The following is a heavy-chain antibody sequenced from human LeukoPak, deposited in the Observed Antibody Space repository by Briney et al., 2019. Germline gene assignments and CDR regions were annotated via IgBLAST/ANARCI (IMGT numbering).Heavy chain of an antibody. CDR3: ARHRSGGSQDDAFDI. J-gene: IGHJ3*02. V-gene: IGHV3-7*01. CDR2: IKQDGSEK. Sequence: GGSLRLSCAASEFTFSTYWMSWVRQAPGKGLEWVADIKQDGSEKYYVHSVKGRFTISRQNAKNSLFLQMNSLRAEDTAVYYCARHRSGGSQDDAFDIWGQGTMVTVPS. D-gene: IGHD2-15*01. CDR1: EFTFSTYW.